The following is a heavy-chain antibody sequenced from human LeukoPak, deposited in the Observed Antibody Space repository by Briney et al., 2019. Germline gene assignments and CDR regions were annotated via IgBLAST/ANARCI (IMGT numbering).Heavy chain of an antibody. CDR1: GFSLSNARMG. V-gene: IGHV2-26*01. CDR2: IFSNDEK. Sequence: SGPMLVKPTETLTLTRTVSGFSLSNARMGVSWIRQPPGKALEWLAHIFSNDEKSYSTSLKSRLTISKDTSKSQVVLTMTNMDPVDTATYYCARIRSGTTFVGYYYHYMDVWGKGTTVTVSS. D-gene: IGHD1-7*01. CDR3: ARIRSGTTFVGYYYHYMDV. J-gene: IGHJ6*03.